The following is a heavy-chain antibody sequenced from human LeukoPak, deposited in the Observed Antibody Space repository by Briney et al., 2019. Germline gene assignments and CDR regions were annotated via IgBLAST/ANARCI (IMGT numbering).Heavy chain of an antibody. CDR2: IYSGGNT. CDR1: GFAVSSNY. J-gene: IGHJ4*02. V-gene: IGHV3-53*01. D-gene: IGHD3-22*01. CDR3: AREYYYDSSGPFDY. Sequence: GGSLRLSCAASGFAVSSNYMNWVRQAPGQGLGWVSVIYSGGNTYYADSVKGRFTISRDNSKNTVYLQMNSLRAEDTAVYYCAREYYYDSSGPFDYWGQGPLVTVSS.